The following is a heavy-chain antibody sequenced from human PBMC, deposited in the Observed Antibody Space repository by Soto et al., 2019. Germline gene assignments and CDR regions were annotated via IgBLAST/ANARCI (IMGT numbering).Heavy chain of an antibody. CDR1: GGSVSSSFFY. CDR3: ARLKTSSGWSLFDS. J-gene: IGHJ4*02. CDR2: IYYTGTT. V-gene: IGHV4-61*01. Sequence: PSETLSLTCTVSGGSVSSSFFYWSWVRQPPGQGLEWIGYIYYTGTTNYNPSLASRVAMSVDTSKKQFTLNLRSLTAADTARYYCARLKTSSGWSLFDSWGQGMLVTVSS. D-gene: IGHD6-13*01.